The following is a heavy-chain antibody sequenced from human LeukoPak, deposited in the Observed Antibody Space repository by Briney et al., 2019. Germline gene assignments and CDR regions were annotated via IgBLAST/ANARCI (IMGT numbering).Heavy chain of an antibody. J-gene: IGHJ6*02. Sequence: GASVNVSCKASGYTFTSYGISWVRQAPGQGLEWMGWISAYNGNTNYAQKLQGRVTMTTDTSTSTAYMELRSLRSDDTAVYYCARDPYYDYVWGSYRSLYYYYGMDVWGQGTTVTVSS. V-gene: IGHV1-18*01. CDR3: ARDPYYDYVWGSYRSLYYYYGMDV. CDR2: ISAYNGNT. D-gene: IGHD3-16*02. CDR1: GYTFTSYG.